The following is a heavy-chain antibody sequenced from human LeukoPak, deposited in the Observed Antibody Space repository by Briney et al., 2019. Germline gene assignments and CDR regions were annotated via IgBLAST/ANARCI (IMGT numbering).Heavy chain of an antibody. D-gene: IGHD2-15*01. Sequence: GGSLRLSCAASRFTFSSYSMNWVRQAPGKGLEWDSSISSSSSYIYYADSVKGRFTISRDNAKNSLYLQMNSLRAEDTAVYYCARAHCSAGSCYSFDYWGQGTLVTVSS. CDR3: ARAHCSAGSCYSFDY. V-gene: IGHV3-21*01. J-gene: IGHJ4*02. CDR1: RFTFSSYS. CDR2: ISSSSSYI.